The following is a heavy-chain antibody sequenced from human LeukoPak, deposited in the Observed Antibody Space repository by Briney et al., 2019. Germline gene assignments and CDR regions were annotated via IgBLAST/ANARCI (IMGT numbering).Heavy chain of an antibody. J-gene: IGHJ4*02. CDR2: IYYSGST. CDR3: ARYVCSTSCYFDY. V-gene: IGHV4-39*01. CDR1: GGSISSSSYY. Sequence: PSETLSLTCTVSGGSISSSSYYWGWIRQPPGKGLEWIGSIYYSGSTYYNPSLKSRVTISVDTSKNQFSLKLSSVTAADTAVYYCARYVCSTSCYFDYWGQGTLVTVSS. D-gene: IGHD2-2*01.